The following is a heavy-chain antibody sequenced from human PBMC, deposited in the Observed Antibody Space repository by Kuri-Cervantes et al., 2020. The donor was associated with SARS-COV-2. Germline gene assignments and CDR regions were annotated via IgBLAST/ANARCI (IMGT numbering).Heavy chain of an antibody. CDR1: GFTFSSYA. CDR2: ISGSGGST. D-gene: IGHD6-13*01. Sequence: GGSLRLSCAASGFTFSSYAMSWVRQAPGKGLEWVSAISGSGGSTYYADSVKGRFTISRDNSKNTLYLQMNSLRAEDTAVYYCARGNAIAAAGNWTWFDPWGQGTLVTVSS. J-gene: IGHJ5*02. CDR3: ARGNAIAAAGNWTWFDP. V-gene: IGHV3-23*01.